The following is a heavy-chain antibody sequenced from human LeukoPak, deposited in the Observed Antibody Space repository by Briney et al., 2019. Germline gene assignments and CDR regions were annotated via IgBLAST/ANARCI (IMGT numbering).Heavy chain of an antibody. V-gene: IGHV1-3*01. CDR3: TIGLAGDWDAFDI. CDR2: IDADSGNT. Sequence: ASVKVSCKTSGYTFTTCAVHWVRQAPGQRLEWMGWIDADSGNTKYSQKLQGRVAIARDTSASTIYMGLTSLRIEDTAVYFCTIGLAGDWDAFDIWGLGTMVTVSS. D-gene: IGHD7-27*01. J-gene: IGHJ3*02. CDR1: GYTFTTCA.